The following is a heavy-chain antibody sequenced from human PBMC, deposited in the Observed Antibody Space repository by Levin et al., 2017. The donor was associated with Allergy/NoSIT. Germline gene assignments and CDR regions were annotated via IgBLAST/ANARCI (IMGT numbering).Heavy chain of an antibody. Sequence: TGGSLRLSCAASGFTVSSNYMSWVRQAPGKGLEWVSVIYSGGTTYYADFVKGRFIISRDNSKNTVYLQMNSLTAEDTAVYYCARDRDGYNRWYGMDVWGQGTTVTVSS. V-gene: IGHV3-53*01. J-gene: IGHJ6*02. D-gene: IGHD5-24*01. CDR1: GFTVSSNY. CDR3: ARDRDGYNRWYGMDV. CDR2: IYSGGTT.